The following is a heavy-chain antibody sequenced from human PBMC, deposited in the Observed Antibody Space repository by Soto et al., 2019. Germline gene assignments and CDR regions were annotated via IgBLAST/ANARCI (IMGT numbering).Heavy chain of an antibody. D-gene: IGHD3-10*01. CDR1: GDTFSFYT. Sequence: QVQLVQSGAEVRKPGSSVKVSCKASGDTFSFYTINWVRQAPGLGLEWMGRVNPIVSMSDYAQKFQGRVTITADKSTNTTYMQLSSLISEDTAMYYCAASYGSGYRAFDYWGQGALVTVSS. J-gene: IGHJ4*02. CDR2: VNPIVSMS. V-gene: IGHV1-69*02. CDR3: AASYGSGYRAFDY.